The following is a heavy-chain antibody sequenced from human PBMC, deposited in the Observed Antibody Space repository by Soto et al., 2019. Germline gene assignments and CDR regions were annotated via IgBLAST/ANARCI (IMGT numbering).Heavy chain of an antibody. D-gene: IGHD3-3*01. J-gene: IGHJ5*02. CDR1: GGSISSGGYY. Sequence: SETLSLTCTVSGGSISSGGYYWSWIRQHPGKGLEWIGYIYYSGSTYYNPSLKSRVTISVDTSKNQFSLKLSSVTAADTAVYYCARDSFGYDFWSGPTQSNWFDPWGQGTLVTVS. CDR2: IYYSGST. V-gene: IGHV4-31*03. CDR3: ARDSFGYDFWSGPTQSNWFDP.